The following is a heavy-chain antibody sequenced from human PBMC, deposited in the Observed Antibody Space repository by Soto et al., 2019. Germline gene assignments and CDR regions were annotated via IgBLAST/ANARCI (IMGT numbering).Heavy chain of an antibody. CDR2: VNERGTDS. CDR1: GFTFSDSW. V-gene: IGHV3-74*01. J-gene: IGHJ4*02. CDR3: ARVAVVTRGIDY. D-gene: IGHD6-19*01. Sequence: GGSLRLSCVASGFTFSDSWMHWVRQAPGKGLVWVSRVNERGTDSNYADSVKGRFTISRDNAKNTVYLQMNGLRAEDTAVYYCARVAVVTRGIDYWGQGTLVTVSS.